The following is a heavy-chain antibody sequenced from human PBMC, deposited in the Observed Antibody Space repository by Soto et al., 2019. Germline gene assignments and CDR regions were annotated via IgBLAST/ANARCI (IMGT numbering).Heavy chain of an antibody. V-gene: IGHV4-61*01. J-gene: IGHJ5*02. CDR3: AGYCISTSCSTRDWFDP. CDR1: GGSVSSGSYY. Sequence: PSETLSLTCTVSGGSVSSGSYYWSWIRQPPGKGLEWIGYIHDSGSTNYNPSLKSRVTISVDPSKNQLSLKLSSVTAADTAVYYCAGYCISTSCSTRDWFDPWGQGTLVTVSS. CDR2: IHDSGST. D-gene: IGHD2-2*01.